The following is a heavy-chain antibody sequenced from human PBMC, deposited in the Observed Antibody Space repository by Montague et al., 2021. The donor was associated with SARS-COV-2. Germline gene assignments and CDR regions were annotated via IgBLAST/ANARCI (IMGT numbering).Heavy chain of an antibody. Sequence: SETLSLTCTVSGYSISSGYYWGWIRQPPGKGLEWIRSIYHSGSTXXNPSLKSRVTISVDTSKNQFSLKLSSVTAADTAVYYCARVRSITMIVVVITPMGWFDPWGQGILVTVSS. CDR3: ARVRSITMIVVVITPMGWFDP. D-gene: IGHD3-22*01. CDR1: GYSISSGYY. V-gene: IGHV4-38-2*02. J-gene: IGHJ5*02. CDR2: IYHSGST.